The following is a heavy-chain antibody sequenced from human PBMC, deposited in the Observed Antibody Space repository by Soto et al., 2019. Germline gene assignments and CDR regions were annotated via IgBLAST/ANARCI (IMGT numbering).Heavy chain of an antibody. CDR1: GFTFVDSY. J-gene: IGHJ5*02. Sequence: GGSLRLSCAGSGFTFVDSYMSWIRQAPGKGLEWPSYISPGSRYPAYADSVKGRFTISRDNAKRSLYLQMMSLTAEDTAIYYCVRGGGGGLFDPWGQGTMVTVSS. CDR3: VRGGGGGLFDP. V-gene: IGHV3-11*06. CDR2: ISPGSRYP. D-gene: IGHD2-15*01.